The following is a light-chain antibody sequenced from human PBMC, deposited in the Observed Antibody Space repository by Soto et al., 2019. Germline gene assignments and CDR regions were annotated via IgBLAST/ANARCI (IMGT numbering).Light chain of an antibody. V-gene: IGLV2-11*01. CDR2: DVS. Sequence: QSALTQPRSVSGSPGQSVTISCTGTSSDVGGYNYVSWYQQHPGKAPKLMIYDVSKRPSGVPDRFSGSKSGNTASLTISGLQAEDGADYYCCSYAGDYFYVFGTGTKLTVL. CDR1: SSDVGGYNY. CDR3: CSYAGDYFYV. J-gene: IGLJ1*01.